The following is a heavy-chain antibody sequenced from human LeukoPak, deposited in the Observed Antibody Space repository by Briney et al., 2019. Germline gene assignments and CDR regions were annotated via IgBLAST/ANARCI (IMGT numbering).Heavy chain of an antibody. CDR2: ISGSGSST. J-gene: IGHJ4*02. D-gene: IGHD3-10*01. V-gene: IGHV3-23*01. Sequence: PGGSLRLSCAASGFIFSSYAMSWVRQAPGKGLEWVSAISGSGSSTYYADSVKGRFTISRDNSKNTLYLQMNSLRAEDTAVYYCTKALGSGSYYKLDYWGQGTLVTVSS. CDR1: GFIFSSYA. CDR3: TKALGSGSYYKLDY.